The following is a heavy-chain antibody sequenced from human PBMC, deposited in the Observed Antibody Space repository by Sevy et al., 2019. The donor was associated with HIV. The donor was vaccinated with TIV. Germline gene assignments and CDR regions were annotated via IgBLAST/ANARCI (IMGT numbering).Heavy chain of an antibody. CDR2: IYYSGST. CDR1: GGSISSSSYY. D-gene: IGHD3-10*01. Sequence: SETLPLTCTVSGGSISSSSYYWGWIRQPPGKGLEWIGSIYYSGSTYYHPSLKSRVTISVDTSKNQFSLKLSSVTAADTAVYYCARQYYYGSGSYPEYFQHWGQGTLVTVSS. V-gene: IGHV4-39*01. J-gene: IGHJ1*01. CDR3: ARQYYYGSGSYPEYFQH.